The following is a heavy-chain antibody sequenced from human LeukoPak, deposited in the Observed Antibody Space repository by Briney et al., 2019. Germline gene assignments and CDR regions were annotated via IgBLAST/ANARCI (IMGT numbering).Heavy chain of an antibody. Sequence: GESLKISCKASGYSFKHYWIGWVRQMPEKGLEFMGVIWPGDSQTRYSPSFQGQVTISADKSISTAYLQWSSLKASDTAMYYCARHHDYGDWPVAFFWGQGTLVTVSS. V-gene: IGHV5-51*01. CDR3: ARHHDYGDWPVAFF. CDR2: IWPGDSQT. D-gene: IGHD4-17*01. CDR1: GYSFKHYW. J-gene: IGHJ4*02.